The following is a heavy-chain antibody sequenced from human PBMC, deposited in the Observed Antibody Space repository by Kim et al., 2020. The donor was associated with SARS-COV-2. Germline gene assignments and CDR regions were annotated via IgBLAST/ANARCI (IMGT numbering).Heavy chain of an antibody. CDR1: GGSISSSSYY. CDR2: IYYSGST. V-gene: IGHV4-39*01. D-gene: IGHD6-13*01. CDR3: ARRPSRSWGVLYYGMDV. Sequence: SETLSLTCTVSGGSISSSSYYWGWIRQPPGKGLEWIGSIYYSGSTYYNPSLKSRVTISVDTSKNQFSLKLSSVTAADTAVYYCARRPSRSWGVLYYGMDVWGQGTTVTVSS. J-gene: IGHJ6*02.